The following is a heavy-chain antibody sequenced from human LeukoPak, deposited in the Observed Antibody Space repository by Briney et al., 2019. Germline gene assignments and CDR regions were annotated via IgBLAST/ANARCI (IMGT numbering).Heavy chain of an antibody. V-gene: IGHV3-30*02. CDR1: GFTFSSYG. J-gene: IGHJ5*02. CDR2: IRYDGSNK. D-gene: IGHD2-2*01. Sequence: PGRSLRLSCAASGFTFSSYGMHWVRQAPGKGLEWVAFIRYDGSNKYYADSVKGRFTISRDNSKNTLYLQMNSLRAEDTTVYYCAKDLDDIVVVPGNPWGQGTLVTVSS. CDR3: AKDLDDIVVVPGNP.